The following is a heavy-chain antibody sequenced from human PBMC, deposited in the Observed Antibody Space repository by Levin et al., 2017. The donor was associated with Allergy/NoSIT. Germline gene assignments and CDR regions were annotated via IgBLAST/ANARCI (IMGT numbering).Heavy chain of an antibody. V-gene: IGHV3-74*01. CDR2: INSDGSST. CDR1: GFTFSSYW. J-gene: IGHJ6*03. D-gene: IGHD5-12*01. CDR3: ARVVREVRGYSGYDYYYYYYMDV. Sequence: PGGSLRLSCAASGFTFSSYWMHWVRQAPGKGLVWVSRINSDGSSTSYADSVKGRFTISRDNAKNTLYLQMNSLRAEDTAVYYCARVVREVRGYSGYDYYYYYYMDVWGKGTTVTVSS.